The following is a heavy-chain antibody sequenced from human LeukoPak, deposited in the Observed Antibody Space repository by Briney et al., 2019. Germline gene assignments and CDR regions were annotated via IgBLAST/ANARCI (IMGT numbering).Heavy chain of an antibody. V-gene: IGHV5-10-1*01. Sequence: GESLRISCKGSGYSFTSYWISWVRQMPGKGLEWMGRIDPSDSYTNYRPSFQGHVTISADKSISTAYLQWSSLKASDTAMYYCARLGWAAAAGRKSNAFDIWGQGTMVTVSS. D-gene: IGHD6-13*01. CDR2: IDPSDSYT. CDR1: GYSFTSYW. J-gene: IGHJ3*02. CDR3: ARLGWAAAAGRKSNAFDI.